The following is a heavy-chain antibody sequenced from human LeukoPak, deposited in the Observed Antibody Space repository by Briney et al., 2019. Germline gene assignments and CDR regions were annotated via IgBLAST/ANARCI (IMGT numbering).Heavy chain of an antibody. D-gene: IGHD3-9*01. J-gene: IGHJ2*01. CDR3: ARDYYDILTGYFTYWYFDL. V-gene: IGHV1-69*05. Sequence: ASVKVSCKASGGTFSSYAISWVRQAPGQGLEWMGGIIPIFGTANYAQKFQGRVTITTDESTSTAYMELSSLRSEDTAVYYCARDYYDILTGYFTYWYFDLWGRGTLVTVSS. CDR1: GGTFSSYA. CDR2: IIPIFGTA.